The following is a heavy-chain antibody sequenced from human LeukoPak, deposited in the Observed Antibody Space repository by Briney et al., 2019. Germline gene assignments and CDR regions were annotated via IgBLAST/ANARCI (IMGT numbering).Heavy chain of an antibody. CDR2: IKNKADGGAA. Sequence: PGGSLRLSCAASGLTFTNAWMCWVRQAPGEGLEWVGHIKNKADGGAADYGAPVKGRFTISRDDSKNTLFLQMNSLKIEDTAVYYCTTDPGDYAAYWGQGTLVTVSS. J-gene: IGHJ4*02. CDR1: GLTFTNAW. D-gene: IGHD4-17*01. CDR3: TTDPGDYAAY. V-gene: IGHV3-15*01.